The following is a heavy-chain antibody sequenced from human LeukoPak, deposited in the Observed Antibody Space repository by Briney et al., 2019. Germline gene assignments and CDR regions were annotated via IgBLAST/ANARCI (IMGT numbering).Heavy chain of an antibody. CDR3: ARDGRYFDWFFAGEDAFDI. V-gene: IGHV3-7*01. CDR2: MSPDGSDK. J-gene: IGHJ3*02. D-gene: IGHD3-9*01. Sequence: PGGSLRLSCAASGFSFRDYWMSWVRQAPGKGLEWVADMSPDGSDKTYVDSVKGRLTISRDNAKNSLYLQMNSLRAEDTAVYYCARDGRYFDWFFAGEDAFDIWGQGTMVTVSS. CDR1: GFSFRDYW.